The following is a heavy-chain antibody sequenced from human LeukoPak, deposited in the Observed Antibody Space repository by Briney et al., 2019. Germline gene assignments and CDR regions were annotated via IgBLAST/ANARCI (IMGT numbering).Heavy chain of an antibody. Sequence: GGSLRLSCAASGFNFSSYAMSWVRQAPGKGLEWVSVISGSGGSTYYADSVKGRFTISRDNSKNTLYLQMNSLRAEDTAVYYCAKCGGGSCYFNYFDYWGQGTLVTVSS. CDR3: AKCGGGSCYFNYFDY. J-gene: IGHJ4*02. D-gene: IGHD2-15*01. V-gene: IGHV3-23*01. CDR2: ISGSGGST. CDR1: GFNFSSYA.